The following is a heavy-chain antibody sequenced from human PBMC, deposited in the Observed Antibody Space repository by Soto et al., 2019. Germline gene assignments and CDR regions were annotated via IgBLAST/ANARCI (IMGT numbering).Heavy chain of an antibody. CDR3: ARARSAVARHFDY. CDR2: IYYSGST. CDR1: GGSISSSSYY. J-gene: IGHJ4*02. V-gene: IGHV4-39*07. Sequence: SETLSLTCTVSGGSISSSSYYWGWIRQPPGKGLEWIGSIYYSGSTYYNPSLKSRVTISVDTSKNQFSLKLSSVTAADTAVYYCARARSAVARHFDYWGQGTLVTVS. D-gene: IGHD6-19*01.